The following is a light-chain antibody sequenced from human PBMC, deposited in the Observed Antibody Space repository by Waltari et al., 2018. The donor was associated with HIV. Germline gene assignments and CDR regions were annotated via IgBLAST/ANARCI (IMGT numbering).Light chain of an antibody. CDR2: GAS. CDR3: QQSYSLPLT. Sequence: DIQVSQSPSSLSASVGGRVTITCRSHRFICTHLNWYQQRPGRAPKVLISGASNLESGVSSTFSGSGSGTDFTFTISSLQPDDSATYFCQQSYSLPLTFGPGTKVEIK. J-gene: IGKJ3*01. V-gene: IGKV1-39*01. CDR1: RFICTH.